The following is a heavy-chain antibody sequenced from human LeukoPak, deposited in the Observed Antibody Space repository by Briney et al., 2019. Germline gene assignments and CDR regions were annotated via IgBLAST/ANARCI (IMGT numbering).Heavy chain of an antibody. CDR1: GLTFNSYA. CDR3: AKKRVQLECFDY. D-gene: IGHD1-1*01. Sequence: GGSLRLSCAASGLTFNSYAMSWVSQAPGKGLEWVSAISGSGGSTYYADSVKGRFTISRDNSKNTLYLQMNSLRAEDTAVYYCAKKRVQLECFDYWGQGTLVTVSS. J-gene: IGHJ4*02. V-gene: IGHV3-23*01. CDR2: ISGSGGST.